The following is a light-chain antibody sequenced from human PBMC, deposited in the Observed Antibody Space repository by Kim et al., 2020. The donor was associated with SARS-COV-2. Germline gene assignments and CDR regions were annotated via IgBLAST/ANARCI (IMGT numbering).Light chain of an antibody. J-gene: IGKJ1*01. CDR2: GAS. CDR3: QQFNVYPRT. V-gene: IGKV1-9*01. Sequence: DIQLTQSPSFLSASVGDRVTITCRARQGISNYLAWYQQNPDKAPKLLIYGASTLQSGVPSRFSGSGSGTEFTLTISSLQPEDFATYSCQQFNVYPRTFGQGTKVDIK. CDR1: QGISNY.